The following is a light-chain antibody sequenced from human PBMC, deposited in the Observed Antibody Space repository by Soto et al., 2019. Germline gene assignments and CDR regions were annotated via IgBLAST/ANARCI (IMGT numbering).Light chain of an antibody. CDR2: EVS. J-gene: IGLJ1*01. V-gene: IGLV2-14*01. Sequence: QSALTQPASVSGPPGQSITISCTGTSSDVGGYNFVSWSQQHPGKAPKLMIYEVSNRPSGVSYRFSGSKSGNTASLTISGLQAEDEADYYCSSYTSSTTLPYVFGTGTKVTVL. CDR3: SSYTSSTTLPYV. CDR1: SSDVGGYNF.